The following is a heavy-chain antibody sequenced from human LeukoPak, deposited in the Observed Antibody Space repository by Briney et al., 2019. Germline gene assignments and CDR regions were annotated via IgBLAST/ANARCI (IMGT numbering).Heavy chain of an antibody. CDR3: AKDSGFIDY. D-gene: IGHD3-22*01. V-gene: IGHV3-23*01. Sequence: GGSLRLSCAASGFTVSSNYMSWVRQAPGKGLEWVSAISGSGGSTYYADSVKGRFTISRDNSKNTLYLQMNSLRAEDTAVYYCAKDSGFIDYWGQGTLVTVSS. CDR2: ISGSGGST. CDR1: GFTVSSNY. J-gene: IGHJ4*02.